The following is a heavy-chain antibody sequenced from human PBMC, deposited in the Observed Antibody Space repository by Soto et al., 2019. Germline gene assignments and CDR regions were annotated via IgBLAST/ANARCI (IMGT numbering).Heavy chain of an antibody. CDR1: GGSISSGGYY. D-gene: IGHD2-8*02. J-gene: IGHJ6*02. CDR2: IYYSGST. CDR3: ARDSDWRSWYYGMDV. V-gene: IGHV4-31*03. Sequence: SETLSLTCTVSGGSISSGGYYWSWIRQHPGRGLEWIGYIYYSGSTYYNPSLKSRVTISVDTSKNQFSLKLSSVTAADTAVYYCARDSDWRSWYYGMDVWGQGTTVTVSS.